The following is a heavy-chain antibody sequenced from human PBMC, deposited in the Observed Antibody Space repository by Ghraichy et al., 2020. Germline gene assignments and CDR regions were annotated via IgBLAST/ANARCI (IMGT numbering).Heavy chain of an antibody. CDR2: ISYSGST. V-gene: IGHV4-30-4*01. J-gene: IGHJ4*02. CDR1: GGSISSADYY. CDR3: ARVSEYCINTSCYAFDY. D-gene: IGHD2-2*01. Sequence: SETLSLTCTVSGGSISSADYYWSWIRQPPGKGLEWLGYISYSGSTYYNPSLKSRVTISVDTSKNQFSLKLNSVTAADTAVYYCARVSEYCINTSCYAFDYWGQGTLVTVSS.